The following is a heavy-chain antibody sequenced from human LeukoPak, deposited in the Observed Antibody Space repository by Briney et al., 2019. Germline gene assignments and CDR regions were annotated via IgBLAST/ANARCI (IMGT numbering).Heavy chain of an antibody. V-gene: IGHV4-34*01. CDR1: GGSFSGYY. J-gene: IGHJ4*02. Sequence: SETLCLTCAVYGGSFSGYYWSWIRQPPGKGLEWIGEINHSGSTNYNPSLKSRVTISVDTSKNQFSLKLSSVTAADTAVYYCARGGYGSGSYYNDYWGQGTLVTVSS. CDR3: ARGGYGSGSYYNDY. D-gene: IGHD3-10*01. CDR2: INHSGST.